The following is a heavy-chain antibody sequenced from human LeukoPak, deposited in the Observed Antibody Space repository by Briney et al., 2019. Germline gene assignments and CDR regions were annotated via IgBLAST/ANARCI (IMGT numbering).Heavy chain of an antibody. Sequence: PSETLSLTCTVSGGSISSYYWSWIRQPPGKGLEGIGYIYYSGSTNYNPSLKSRVTISVDTSKNQFSLKRSSVTGADTAVYYCARVAVGYYVDYWGQGTLVTVSS. J-gene: IGHJ4*02. CDR2: IYYSGST. V-gene: IGHV4-59*01. CDR3: ARVAVGYYVDY. D-gene: IGHD3-22*01. CDR1: GGSISSYY.